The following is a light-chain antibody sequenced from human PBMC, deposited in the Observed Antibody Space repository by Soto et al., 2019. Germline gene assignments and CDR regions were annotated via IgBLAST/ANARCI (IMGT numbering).Light chain of an antibody. J-gene: IGKJ1*01. CDR3: QQYNSFWT. Sequence: DIQMTQSPSTLSASVGDRVTITCRASQSISSWLAWYQQKPGKAPKLLIYDASSLESGVPSRFSGSGSGTEFPLTISSLQHDDFATYYWQQYNSFWTFGQGTKVEIK. CDR1: QSISSW. CDR2: DAS. V-gene: IGKV1-5*01.